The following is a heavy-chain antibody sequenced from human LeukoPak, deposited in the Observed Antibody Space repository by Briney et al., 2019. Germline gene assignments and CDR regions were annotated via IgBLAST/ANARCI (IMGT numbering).Heavy chain of an antibody. CDR3: ARMYGSIFGVVIKTYYYYYMDV. CDR1: GFTFDDYG. D-gene: IGHD3-3*01. CDR2: INWNGGST. J-gene: IGHJ6*03. V-gene: IGHV3-20*04. Sequence: PGGSLRLSCAASGFTFDDYGMSWVRQAPGKGLEWVSGINWNGGSTGYADSVKGRFTISRDNSKNTLYLQMNSLRAEDTAVYYCARMYGSIFGVVIKTYYYYYMDVWGKGTTVTVSS.